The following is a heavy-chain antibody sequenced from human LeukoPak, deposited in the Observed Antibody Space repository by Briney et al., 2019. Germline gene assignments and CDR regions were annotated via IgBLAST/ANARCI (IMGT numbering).Heavy chain of an antibody. CDR2: IYYSGST. J-gene: IGHJ4*02. CDR3: ARDWGVDYGGNSIYYFDY. Sequence: PSETLSLTCTVSGGSIGHYYWSWIRQPPGKGLEWIGYIYYSGSTNYNPSLKSRVTISVDTSKNQFSLKLSSVTAADTAVYYCARDWGVDYGGNSIYYFDYWGQGTLVTVSS. V-gene: IGHV4-59*12. CDR1: GGSIGHYY. D-gene: IGHD4-23*01.